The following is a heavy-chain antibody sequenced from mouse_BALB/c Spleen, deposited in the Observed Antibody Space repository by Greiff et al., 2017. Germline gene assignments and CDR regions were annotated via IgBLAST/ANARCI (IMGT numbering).Heavy chain of an antibody. CDR2: ISSGGSYT. D-gene: IGHD1-1*02. CDR3: TRDGGYGHHYFDY. V-gene: IGHV5-6*02. J-gene: IGHJ2*01. CDR1: GFTFSSYG. Sequence: EVKVEESGGDFVKPGGSLKLSCAASGFTFSSYGMSWVRQTPDKRLEWVATISSGGSYTYYPDSVKGRFTISRDNAKNTLYLQMSSLKSEDTAMYYCTRDGGYGHHYFDYWGQGTTLTVSS.